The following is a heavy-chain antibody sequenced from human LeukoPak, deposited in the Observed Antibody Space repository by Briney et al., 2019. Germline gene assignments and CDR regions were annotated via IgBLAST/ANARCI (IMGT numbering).Heavy chain of an antibody. Sequence: ASVTVSCTASGYTFTSYDINWVRQATGQGLEWMGWMNPNSGNTGYAQKFQGRVTMTRNTSISTAYMELSSLRSEDTAVYYCARSRIPAAYYDSSGYLFWGQGTLVTVSS. CDR1: GYTFTSYD. V-gene: IGHV1-8*01. J-gene: IGHJ4*02. CDR2: MNPNSGNT. D-gene: IGHD3-22*01. CDR3: ARSRIPAAYYDSSGYLF.